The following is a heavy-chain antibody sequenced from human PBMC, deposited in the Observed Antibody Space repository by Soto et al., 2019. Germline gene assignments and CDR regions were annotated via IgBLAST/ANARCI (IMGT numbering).Heavy chain of an antibody. V-gene: IGHV3-23*01. CDR3: AKDRGSGWTYYFDY. J-gene: IGHJ4*02. CDR2: ISGSGGST. CDR1: GFTFSSYA. Sequence: PGGSLRLSCAASGFTFSSYAMSCVRQAPAKGVEWFSAISGSGGSTYYADSVKGRFTISRDNTKNTPYLQMNSLRAEDTAVYYCAKDRGSGWTYYFDYWGQGTLVTVSS. D-gene: IGHD6-19*01.